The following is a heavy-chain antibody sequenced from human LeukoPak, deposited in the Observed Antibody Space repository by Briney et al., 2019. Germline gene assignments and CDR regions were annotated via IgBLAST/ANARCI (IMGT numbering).Heavy chain of an antibody. V-gene: IGHV4-34*01. J-gene: IGHJ4*02. D-gene: IGHD3/OR15-3a*01. CDR1: GGSFSGYY. CDR3: ARQTGSGLFILP. CDR2: IYYSGNT. Sequence: SETLSLTCAVYGGSFSGYYWTWIRQPPGKGLEWIGSIYYSGNTYYNASLKSQVSISIDTSKNQFSLRLTSVTAADTAVYYCARQTGSGLFILPGGQGTLVTVSS.